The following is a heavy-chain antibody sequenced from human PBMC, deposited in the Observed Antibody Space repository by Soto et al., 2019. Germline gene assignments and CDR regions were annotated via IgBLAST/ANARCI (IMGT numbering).Heavy chain of an antibody. CDR1: GYTFTSYD. CDR3: ARGLYVYIWGSPSNWFDP. CDR2: MNPNSGNT. V-gene: IGHV1-8*01. J-gene: IGHJ5*02. Sequence: ASVKVSCKASGYTFTSYDINWVRQATGQGLEWMGWMNPNSGNTGYAQKFQGRVTMTRNTSISTAYMELSSLRSEDTAVYYCARGLYVYIWGSPSNWFDPWGQGTFVIVSA. D-gene: IGHD3-16*01.